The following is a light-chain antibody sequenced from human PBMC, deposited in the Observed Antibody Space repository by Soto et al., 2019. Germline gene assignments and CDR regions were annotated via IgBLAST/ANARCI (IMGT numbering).Light chain of an antibody. V-gene: IGKV1-5*03. Sequence: DIQMTQSPSTLSASVGDRVTITCRASQSISSWLAWYQQKPGKAPKLPIYKASSLESGVPSRFSGSGSGTEFTLTISSLQPDDFATYYCQQYNSYPITFGQGTRLEIK. J-gene: IGKJ5*01. CDR3: QQYNSYPIT. CDR2: KAS. CDR1: QSISSW.